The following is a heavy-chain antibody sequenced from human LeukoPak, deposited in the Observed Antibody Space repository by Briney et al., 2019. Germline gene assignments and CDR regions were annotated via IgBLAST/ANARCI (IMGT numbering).Heavy chain of an antibody. Sequence: GGSLRLSCAASGFTFSSYAMHWVRQAPGKGLEWVAVISYDGSNKYYADSVKGRFTISRDNSKNTLYLQMNSLRADDTAVYYCTRNFNGHYDSGGHKPGAFDIWGQGTMVTVSS. CDR2: ISYDGSNK. D-gene: IGHD3-22*01. CDR3: TRNFNGHYDSGGHKPGAFDI. CDR1: GFTFSSYA. V-gene: IGHV3-30*04. J-gene: IGHJ3*02.